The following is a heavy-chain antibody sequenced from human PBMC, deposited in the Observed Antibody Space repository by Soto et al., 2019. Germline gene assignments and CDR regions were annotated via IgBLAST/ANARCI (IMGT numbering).Heavy chain of an antibody. Sequence: GASVKVSCKASGYTFTSYYMHWVRQAPGQGLEWMGIINPSGGSTSYAQKFQGRVIMTRDTSTSTAHMELSGLTSEDTAVYYCGRERKFDFWRKALDVWGQGTTVTVSS. CDR1: GYTFTSYY. V-gene: IGHV1-46*01. D-gene: IGHD3-3*01. J-gene: IGHJ6*02. CDR2: INPSGGST. CDR3: GRERKFDFWRKALDV.